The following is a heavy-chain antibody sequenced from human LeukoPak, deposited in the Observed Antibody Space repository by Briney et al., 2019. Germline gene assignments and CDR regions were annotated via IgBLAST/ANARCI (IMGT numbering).Heavy chain of an antibody. J-gene: IGHJ4*02. CDR3: ARDGPRSGYDLGHFDN. CDR2: IKQDGSEK. D-gene: IGHD5-12*01. Sequence: GGSLRLSCVAYGFTFSSYWMAWVRQAPGKGLEWLANIKQDGSEKYYVDSVKGRFTISRDNAKHSLYLQMNSLRAEDTAVYYCARDGPRSGYDLGHFDNLGQGTLVTASS. CDR1: GFTFSSYW. V-gene: IGHV3-7*01.